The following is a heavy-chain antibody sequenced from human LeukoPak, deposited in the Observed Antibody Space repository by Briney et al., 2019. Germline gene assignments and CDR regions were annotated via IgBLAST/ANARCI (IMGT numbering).Heavy chain of an antibody. Sequence: GGSLRLSCAASGFTFDDYAMRWVRQAPGKGLEWVGGISWNSGSIGYADSVKSRFTISRDNAKNSLYLQMNSLRAEDTALYYCAKESDPYSSGWYAYFDYWGQGTLVTVSS. J-gene: IGHJ4*02. D-gene: IGHD6-19*01. V-gene: IGHV3-9*01. CDR2: ISWNSGSI. CDR1: GFTFDDYA. CDR3: AKESDPYSSGWYAYFDY.